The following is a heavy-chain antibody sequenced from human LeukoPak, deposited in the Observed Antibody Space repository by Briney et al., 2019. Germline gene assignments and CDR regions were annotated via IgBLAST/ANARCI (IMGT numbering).Heavy chain of an antibody. V-gene: IGHV1-69*01. CDR1: GGTFSSYA. CDR3: ARCSLSGYDFWSGYYLDY. CDR2: IIPIFGTA. Sequence: SVKVSCKASGGTFSSYAISWVRQAPGQGHEWMGGIIPIFGTANYAQKFQGRVTITVDESTSTAYMELSSLRSEDTAVYYCARCSLSGYDFWSGYYLDYWGQGTLVTVSS. J-gene: IGHJ4*02. D-gene: IGHD3-3*01.